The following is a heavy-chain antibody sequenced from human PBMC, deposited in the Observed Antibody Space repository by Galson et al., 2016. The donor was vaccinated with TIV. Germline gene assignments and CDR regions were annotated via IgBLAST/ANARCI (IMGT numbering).Heavy chain of an antibody. J-gene: IGHJ4*02. D-gene: IGHD3-10*01. Sequence: PALVTPTQTLTLTCTFSGFSLNTRGMRVSWIRQPPGKALEWLARIDWDDDKFYSTSLKSRLTISKDTSQNQVVLRMMNLDPEDTATYFCARSTARGACIDYWGQGTLVTVSS. CDR3: ARSTARGACIDY. CDR1: GFSLNTRGMR. V-gene: IGHV2-70*04. CDR2: IDWDDDK.